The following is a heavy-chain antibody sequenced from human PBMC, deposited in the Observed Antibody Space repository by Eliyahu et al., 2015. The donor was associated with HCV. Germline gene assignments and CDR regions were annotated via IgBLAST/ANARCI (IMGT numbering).Heavy chain of an antibody. CDR1: GGSFSGYY. V-gene: IGHV4-34*01. D-gene: IGHD6-19*01. CDR3: ARGRGVLVSGWFGWFDP. Sequence: QVQLQQWGAGLLKPSETLSLXCAVYGGSFSGYYWSWIRQPPGKGLEWIGEINHSGSTNYNPSLKSRVTISVDTSKNQFSLKLSSVTAADTAVYYCARGRGVLVSGWFGWFDPWGQGTLVTVSS. CDR2: INHSGST. J-gene: IGHJ5*02.